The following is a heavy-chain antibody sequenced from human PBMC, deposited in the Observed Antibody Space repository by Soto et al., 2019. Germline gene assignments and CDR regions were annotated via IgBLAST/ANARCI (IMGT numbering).Heavy chain of an antibody. V-gene: IGHV3-23*01. CDR3: ATYLYSSGWYLGY. J-gene: IGHJ4*02. CDR1: GFTFSSYA. D-gene: IGHD6-19*01. Sequence: EVQLLESGGGLVQPGGSLRLSCAASGFTFSSYAMSWVRQAPGKGLEWVSAISGSGGSTYYADSVKGRFTISRDNSKNTLYLQMNSLRAEDTAVYYCATYLYSSGWYLGYWGQGTLVTVSS. CDR2: ISGSGGST.